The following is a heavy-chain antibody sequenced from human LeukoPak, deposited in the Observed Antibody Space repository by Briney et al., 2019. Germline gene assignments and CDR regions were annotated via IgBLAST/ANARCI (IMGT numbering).Heavy chain of an antibody. D-gene: IGHD6-19*01. V-gene: IGHV3-21*01. CDR3: ARGGTSTGWSDY. Sequence: KPGGSLRLSCAASGFTFSSYSMSWVRQAPGKGLEWVSSISGGSSSIYYADSAKGRFTISRDNAKNSLYLQMNSLRAEDTAVYYCARGGTSTGWSDYWGQGTLVTVSS. CDR1: GFTFSSYS. CDR2: ISGGSSSI. J-gene: IGHJ4*02.